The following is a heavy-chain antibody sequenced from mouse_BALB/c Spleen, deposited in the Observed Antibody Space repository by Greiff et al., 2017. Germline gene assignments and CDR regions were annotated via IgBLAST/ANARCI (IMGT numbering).Heavy chain of an antibody. V-gene: IGHV14-4*02. CDR2: IDPENGDT. D-gene: IGHD1-1*01. Sequence: VQLQQSGAELVRPGASVKLSCTASGFNIKDYYMHWVKQRPEQGLEWIGWIDPENGDTEYAPKFQGKATMTADTSSNTAYLQLSSLTSEDTAVYYCNAFITTVNFDYWGQGTTLTVSS. CDR1: GFNIKDYY. J-gene: IGHJ2*01. CDR3: NAFITTVNFDY.